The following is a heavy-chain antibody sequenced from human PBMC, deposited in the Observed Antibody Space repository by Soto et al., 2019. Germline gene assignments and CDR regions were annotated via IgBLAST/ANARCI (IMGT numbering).Heavy chain of an antibody. CDR3: ARVGPTYSWNLRTFDY. V-gene: IGHV1-3*01. J-gene: IGHJ4*02. Sequence: QVPLVQSGAEVKKPGASVKVSCKASGYTFTSYAVHWVRQAPGQRLEWLGWINAGNDDTRFSQKFQGRVTITRDTFASTAYMELSSLRSEDTAVYFCARVGPTYSWNLRTFDYWGQGTLVTVSS. CDR2: INAGNDDT. D-gene: IGHD1-1*01. CDR1: GYTFTSYA.